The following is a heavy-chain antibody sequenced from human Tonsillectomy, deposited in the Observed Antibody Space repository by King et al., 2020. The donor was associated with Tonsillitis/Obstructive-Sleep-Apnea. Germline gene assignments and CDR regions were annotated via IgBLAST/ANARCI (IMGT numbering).Heavy chain of an antibody. CDR1: GGSISSYY. V-gene: IGHV4-59*01. J-gene: IGHJ6*02. CDR2: IYYSGST. D-gene: IGHD2-2*01. CDR3: ARDWGYQAYLGMDV. Sequence: VQLQESGPGLVKPSETLSLTCTVSGGSISSYYWSWIRQPPGKGLEWIGYIYYSGSTNYNPSLESRVTISVDTSKNQFSLRLSSVTAAVTAVYYCARDWGYQAYLGMDVWGQGTTVTVSS.